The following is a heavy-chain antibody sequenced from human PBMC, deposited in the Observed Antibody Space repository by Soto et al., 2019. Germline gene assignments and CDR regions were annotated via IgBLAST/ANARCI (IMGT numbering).Heavy chain of an antibody. CDR1: SGSISSSNW. CDR3: AREIAAAGTGGAFDI. Sequence: QVQLQESGPGLVKPSGTLSLTCAVSSGSISSSNWWSWVRQPPGKGLEWIGEIYHSGSTNYNPSLKIRCTISVDKSKNQFSLKLSSVTAADTAVYYCAREIAAAGTGGAFDIWGQGTMVTVSS. J-gene: IGHJ3*02. D-gene: IGHD6-13*01. CDR2: IYHSGST. V-gene: IGHV4-4*02.